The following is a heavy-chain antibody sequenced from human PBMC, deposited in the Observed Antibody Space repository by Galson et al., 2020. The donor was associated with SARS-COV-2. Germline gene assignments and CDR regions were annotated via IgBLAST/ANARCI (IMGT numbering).Heavy chain of an antibody. CDR2: INPNSGGT. V-gene: IGHV1-2*02. CDR3: ARDHSSGWYRDYYYYMDV. CDR1: GYTFTGYY. Sequence: ASVKVSCKASGYTFTGYYMHWVRQAPGQGLEWMGWINPNSGGTNYAQKFQGRVTMTRDTSISTAYMELSRLRSDDTAVYYCARDHSSGWYRDYYYYMDVWGKGTTVTVSS. D-gene: IGHD6-19*01. J-gene: IGHJ6*03.